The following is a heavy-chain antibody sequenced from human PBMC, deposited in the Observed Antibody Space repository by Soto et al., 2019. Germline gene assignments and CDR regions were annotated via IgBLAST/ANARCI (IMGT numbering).Heavy chain of an antibody. CDR2: IYYSGST. D-gene: IGHD3-16*02. V-gene: IGHV4-30-4*01. CDR3: ARANYDYVWGSYRVYYFDY. J-gene: IGHJ4*02. CDR1: GGSISSGDYY. Sequence: SETLSLTCTVSGGSISSGDYYWSWIRQPPGKGLEWIGYIYYSGSTYYNPSLKSRVTISVDTSKNQFSLKLSSVTAEDTAVYYCARANYDYVWGSYRVYYFDYWGQGTLVTVSS.